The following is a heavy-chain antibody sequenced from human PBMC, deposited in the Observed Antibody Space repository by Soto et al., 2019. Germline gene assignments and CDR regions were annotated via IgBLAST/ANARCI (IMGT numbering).Heavy chain of an antibody. J-gene: IGHJ6*02. D-gene: IGHD6-6*01. V-gene: IGHV4-39*01. CDR3: ARQLSSIAARYFYCYYGMHX. CDR1: GGSISSISYY. CDR2: IYYSGST. Sequence: PSETLSLTCTVSGGSISSISYYWGWIRQPPGKGLEWIGSIYYSGSTYYNPSLKSRVTISVDTSKNQFSLKLSSVTAADTAVYYCARQLSSIAARYFYCYYGMHXWGQGTTFTVS.